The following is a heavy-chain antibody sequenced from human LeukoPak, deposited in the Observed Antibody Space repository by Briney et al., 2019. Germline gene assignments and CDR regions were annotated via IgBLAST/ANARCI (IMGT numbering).Heavy chain of an antibody. CDR2: INHSGST. D-gene: IGHD3-3*01. V-gene: IGHV4-30-4*08. Sequence: PSQTLSLTCTVSGGSISSGDYYWSWIRQPPGKGLEWIGEINHSGSTNYNPSLKSRVTISVDTSKNQFSLKLSSVTAADTAVYYCARGLRFLEWLSQYYYGMDVWGQGTTVTVSS. CDR1: GGSISSGDYY. CDR3: ARGLRFLEWLSQYYYGMDV. J-gene: IGHJ6*02.